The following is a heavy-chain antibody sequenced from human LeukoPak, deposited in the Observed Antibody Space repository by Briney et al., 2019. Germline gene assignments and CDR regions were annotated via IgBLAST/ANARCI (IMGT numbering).Heavy chain of an antibody. V-gene: IGHV4-59*01. D-gene: IGHD2-2*01. J-gene: IGHJ5*02. CDR1: GGSISSYY. CDR3: ARVRTPYCSSTSCPYWFDP. Sequence: PSETLSLTCTVSGGSISSYYWSWIRQPPGKGLEWIGYIYYSGSTNYNPSLKSRVTISVDTSKNQFSLKLSPVTAADTAVYYCARVRTPYCSSTSCPYWFDPWGQGTLVTVSS. CDR2: IYYSGST.